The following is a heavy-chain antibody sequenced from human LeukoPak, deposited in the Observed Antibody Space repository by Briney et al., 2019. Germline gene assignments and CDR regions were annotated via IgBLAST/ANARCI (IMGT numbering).Heavy chain of an antibody. D-gene: IGHD5-24*01. J-gene: IGHJ4*02. CDR3: ARSRDGYHFDY. CDR1: GGTFSSYA. CDR2: IIPIFGTA. Sequence: EASVKVSCKASGGTFSSYAISWVRQAPGQGLEWMGGIIPIFGTANYAQKFQGRVTITADESTSTAYMELSSLRSEDTAVYYCARSRDGYHFDYWGQGTLVTVSS. V-gene: IGHV1-69*13.